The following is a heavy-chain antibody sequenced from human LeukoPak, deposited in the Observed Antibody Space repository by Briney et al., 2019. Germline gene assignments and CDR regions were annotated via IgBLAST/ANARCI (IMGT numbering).Heavy chain of an antibody. CDR1: GGTFSSYA. D-gene: IGHD3-10*01. CDR3: ASFRKVYYYGSGRSSFDY. CDR2: IIPIFGTA. J-gene: IGHJ4*02. Sequence: GASVKVSCKASGGTFSSYAISWVRQAPGQGLEWMGGIIPIFGTANYAQKFQGRVTITADKSTSTAYMELSSLRSEDTAVYYCASFRKVYYYGSGRSSFDYWGQGTLVTVSS. V-gene: IGHV1-69*06.